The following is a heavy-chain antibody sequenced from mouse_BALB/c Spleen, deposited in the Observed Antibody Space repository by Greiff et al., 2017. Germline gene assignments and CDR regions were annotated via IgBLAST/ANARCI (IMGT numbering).Heavy chain of an antibody. J-gene: IGHJ3*01. V-gene: IGHV2-9*02. D-gene: IGHD1-1*01. CDR3: ARDYYGSSYGFAY. CDR2: IWAGGST. Sequence: VKLQESGPGLVAPSQSLSITCTVSGFSLTRYGVHWVRQPPGKGLEWLGVIWAGGSTNYNSAFMSRLSISKDNSKSQVFLKMNSLQTDDTAMYYCARDYYGSSYGFAYWGQGTLVTVSA. CDR1: GFSLTRYG.